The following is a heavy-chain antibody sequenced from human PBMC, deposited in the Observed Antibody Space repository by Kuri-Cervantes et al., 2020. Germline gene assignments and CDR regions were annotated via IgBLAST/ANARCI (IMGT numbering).Heavy chain of an antibody. D-gene: IGHD4-17*01. V-gene: IGHV4-34*01. Sequence: GSLRLSCAVYGGSFSGYYWSWIRQPPGKGPEWIGEINHSGSTNYNPSLKSRVTISVDTSKNQFSLKLSSVTAADTAVYYCAREMTTVTTTLDYWGQGTLVTVSS. CDR3: AREMTTVTTTLDY. CDR1: GGSFSGYY. J-gene: IGHJ4*02. CDR2: INHSGST.